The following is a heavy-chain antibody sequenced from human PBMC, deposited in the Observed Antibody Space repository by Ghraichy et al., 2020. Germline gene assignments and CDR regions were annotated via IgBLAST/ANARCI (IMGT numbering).Heavy chain of an antibody. Sequence: GALRLSCAASGFTFSSYAMSWVRQAPGKGLEWVSAISGSGGSTYYADSVKGRFTISRDNSKNTLYLQMNSLRAEDTAVYYCAKERSVSGWYDRWGQGTLVTVSS. CDR1: GFTFSSYA. CDR3: AKERSVSGWYDR. J-gene: IGHJ4*02. V-gene: IGHV3-23*01. CDR2: ISGSGGST. D-gene: IGHD6-19*01.